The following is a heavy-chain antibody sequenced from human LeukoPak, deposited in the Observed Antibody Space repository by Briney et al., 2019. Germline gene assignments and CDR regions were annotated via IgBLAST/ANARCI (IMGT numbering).Heavy chain of an antibody. Sequence: ASVKVSCKASGYTFTGYYMHWVRQAPGQGLEWMGWINPNSGGTNYAQKFQGRVTMTRDTSISTAYMELSRLRSDDTAVYYCARGLTVTKPHYYYYYYMDVWGKGTTVTVSS. D-gene: IGHD4-17*01. CDR2: INPNSGGT. CDR1: GYTFTGYY. V-gene: IGHV1-2*02. CDR3: ARGLTVTKPHYYYYYYMDV. J-gene: IGHJ6*03.